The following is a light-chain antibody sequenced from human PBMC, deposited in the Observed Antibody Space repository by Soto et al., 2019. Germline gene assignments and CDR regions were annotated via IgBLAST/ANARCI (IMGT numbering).Light chain of an antibody. CDR2: DAS. CDR1: QSVSSY. V-gene: IGKV3-11*01. Sequence: EIVLTRSPATLSLSPGERATPSCRTSQSVSSYFAWYQQNPGRAPRLLIYDASNRATGIPARFIGSGSGTNFTLTITTLEPEDLAVYYCQQLSNWPITFGQGTRLEIK. J-gene: IGKJ5*01. CDR3: QQLSNWPIT.